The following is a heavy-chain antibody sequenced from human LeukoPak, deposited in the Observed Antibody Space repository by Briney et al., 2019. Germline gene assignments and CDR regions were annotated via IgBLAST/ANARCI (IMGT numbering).Heavy chain of an antibody. V-gene: IGHV3-72*01. CDR1: RFAFSDYI. CDR2: IRRRGQSYTT. J-gene: IGHJ3*01. CDR3: CRDGGVRDKTAFDV. Sequence: PGGSLSLSCAASRFAFSDYILDWVRQAPGKGLEWVGRIRRRGQSYTTEYAASVEGRFTISREDSKNSMYLHMNSPKAEDTAVYYCCRDGGVRDKTAFDVWGQGTMVTVSS. D-gene: IGHD3-16*01.